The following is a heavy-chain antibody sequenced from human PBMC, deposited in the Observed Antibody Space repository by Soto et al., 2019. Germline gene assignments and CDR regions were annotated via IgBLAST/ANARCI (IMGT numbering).Heavy chain of an antibody. CDR3: ARGEWMIRGPYYYYYMDV. CDR2: INHKTNT. V-gene: IGHV4-34*02. D-gene: IGHD3-10*01. Sequence: QVQLQQWGAGLLRPSETLSLTCAVYGGSFNDYYWTWIRQPPGQGLEWIGEINHKTNTRYNPSLESRVTFSVDTSKNQFSLRLTSVTAADTALYYCARGEWMIRGPYYYYYMDVWGKGTTVTVS. J-gene: IGHJ6*03. CDR1: GGSFNDYY.